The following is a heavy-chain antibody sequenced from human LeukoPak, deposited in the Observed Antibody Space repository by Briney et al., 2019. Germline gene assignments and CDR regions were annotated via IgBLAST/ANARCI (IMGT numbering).Heavy chain of an antibody. CDR1: GYTFTGYY. Sequence: GASVKVSCKASGYTFTGYYMHWVRQAPGQGREWMGWINPNSGGTNYAQKFQGRVTMTRDTSISTAYMELSRLRSDDTAVYYCARGPMVRGVIIKGYFDYWGQGTLVTVSS. CDR2: INPNSGGT. D-gene: IGHD3-10*01. CDR3: ARGPMVRGVIIKGYFDY. J-gene: IGHJ4*02. V-gene: IGHV1-2*02.